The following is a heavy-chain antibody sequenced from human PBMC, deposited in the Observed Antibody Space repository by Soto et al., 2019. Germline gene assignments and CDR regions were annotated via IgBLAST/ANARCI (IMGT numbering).Heavy chain of an antibody. CDR2: ISSSSSTI. V-gene: IGHV3-48*01. Sequence: GGSLRLSCAASGFTFSSYSMNWVRQAPGKGLEWVSYISSSSSTIYYADSVKGRFTISRDNAKNSLYLQMNSLRAEDTAVYYCARDELGAVTDPYYFDYWGQGTLVTVSS. D-gene: IGHD2-21*02. CDR3: ARDELGAVTDPYYFDY. J-gene: IGHJ4*02. CDR1: GFTFSSYS.